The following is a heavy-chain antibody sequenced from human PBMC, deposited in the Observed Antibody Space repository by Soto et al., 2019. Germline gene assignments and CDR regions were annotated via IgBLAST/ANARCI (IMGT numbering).Heavy chain of an antibody. V-gene: IGHV3-30-3*01. Sequence: GESLKISCAASGFTFSSYAMHWVRQAPGKGLEWVAVISYDGSNKYYADSVKGRFTISRDNSKNTLYLQMNSLRAEDTAVYYCARSNGVLDAFDIWGQGTMVTVSS. J-gene: IGHJ3*02. CDR1: GFTFSSYA. CDR3: ARSNGVLDAFDI. D-gene: IGHD2-15*01. CDR2: ISYDGSNK.